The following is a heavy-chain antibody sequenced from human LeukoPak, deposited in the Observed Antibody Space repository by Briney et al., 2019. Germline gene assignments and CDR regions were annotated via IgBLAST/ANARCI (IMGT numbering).Heavy chain of an antibody. D-gene: IGHD3-3*01. CDR3: ARDGNAPYYDFWSGYYKGGYFDY. V-gene: IGHV4-59*01. Sequence: SETLSLTCTVSGGSISSYYWSGIRQPPGKGLERIGYIYYSGSTNYNPSLKSRVTISVDTSKNQFSLKLSSVTAADTAVYYCARDGNAPYYDFWSGYYKGGYFDYWGQGTLVTVSS. CDR1: GGSISSYY. J-gene: IGHJ4*02. CDR2: IYYSGST.